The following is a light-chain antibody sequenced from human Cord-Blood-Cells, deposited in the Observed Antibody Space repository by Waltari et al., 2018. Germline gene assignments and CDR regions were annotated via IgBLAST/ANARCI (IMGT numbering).Light chain of an antibody. Sequence: DIQMTQSPSSLSASVGDRVTITCRASQSISSYLNWYQQKPGKAPKLLIYAASSLQSGVQSRFSGSGSGTDFTLTISSPQPEDFATYYCQQSYSTPFTFGPGTKVDIK. CDR2: AAS. V-gene: IGKV1-39*01. J-gene: IGKJ3*01. CDR1: QSISSY. CDR3: QQSYSTPFT.